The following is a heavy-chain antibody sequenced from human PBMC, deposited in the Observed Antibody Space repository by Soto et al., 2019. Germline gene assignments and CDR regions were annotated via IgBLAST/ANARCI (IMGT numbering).Heavy chain of an antibody. J-gene: IGHJ4*02. V-gene: IGHV3-23*01. CDR3: ANKMTRFDF. CDR1: GFTFSSYA. CDR2: ISGSASST. D-gene: IGHD2-21*02. Sequence: PGGSLRPSCAASGFTFSSYAMTWVRQAPGKGPEWVSTISGSASSTYYSDSVKGRFTISRDNSKNTLYLQMNSLRAEDTAVYYCANKMTRFDFWGQGTPVTVSS.